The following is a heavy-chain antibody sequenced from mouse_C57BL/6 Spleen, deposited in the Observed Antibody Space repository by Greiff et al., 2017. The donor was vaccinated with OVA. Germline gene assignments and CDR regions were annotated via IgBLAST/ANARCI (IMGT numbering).Heavy chain of an antibody. J-gene: IGHJ1*03. CDR2: IYPGSGNS. CDR3: ARGDYDSYWYFDV. CDR1: GYSFTSYY. D-gene: IGHD2-4*01. Sequence: VQLQQSGPELVKPGASVKISCKASGYSFTSYYIHWVKQRPGQVLEWIGWIYPGSGNSKYNEKFKGKATLTADTSSSTAYMQLSSLTSEDSAVYYCARGDYDSYWYFDVWGTGTTVTVSS. V-gene: IGHV1-66*01.